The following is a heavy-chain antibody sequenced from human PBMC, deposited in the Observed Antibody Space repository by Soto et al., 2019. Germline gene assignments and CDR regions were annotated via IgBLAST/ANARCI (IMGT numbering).Heavy chain of an antibody. CDR2: LSSSGVTT. V-gene: IGHV3-23*01. D-gene: IGHD2-2*01. CDR1: GFTFNYYD. J-gene: IGHJ6*02. Sequence: EVQLLETGGGLAQPGGSLRLSCSASGFTFNYYDMSWVRHAPGKGLEWVSTLSSSGVTTYYADSVKGRFTISRDNSKSTLYLQMNSPRPEDTAVHYCADPVPAATHYHYYNMDVWGQGTTVT. CDR3: ADPVPAATHYHYYNMDV.